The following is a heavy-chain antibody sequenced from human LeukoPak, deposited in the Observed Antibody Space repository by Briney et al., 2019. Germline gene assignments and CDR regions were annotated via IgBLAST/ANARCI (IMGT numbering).Heavy chain of an antibody. D-gene: IGHD1-14*01. V-gene: IGHV1-18*01. CDR2: ISAHQNNT. Sequence: ASVKVSCKTSGYSFTNYDISWVRQAPGQGLEWMGWISAHQNNTTYAQKFQGRVTMTTDTSTNTTYMELRSLTSDDAAVYYCARDGSITGAFLDAFDVWGLGTMVTVSS. CDR3: ARDGSITGAFLDAFDV. CDR1: GYSFTNYD. J-gene: IGHJ3*01.